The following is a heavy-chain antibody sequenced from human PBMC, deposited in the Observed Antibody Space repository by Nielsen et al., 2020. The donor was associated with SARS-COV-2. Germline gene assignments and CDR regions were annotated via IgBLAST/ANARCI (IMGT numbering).Heavy chain of an antibody. Sequence: ASVKVSCKASGYTFTSYAMHWVRQAPGQRLEWMGWINAGNGNTKYSQKFQGRVTMTTDTSTTTAYMELRSLRSDDTAVYYCARVEQLYDYFDYWGQGTLVTVSS. CDR2: INAGNGNT. V-gene: IGHV1-3*01. CDR1: GYTFTSYA. D-gene: IGHD5/OR15-5a*01. J-gene: IGHJ4*02. CDR3: ARVEQLYDYFDY.